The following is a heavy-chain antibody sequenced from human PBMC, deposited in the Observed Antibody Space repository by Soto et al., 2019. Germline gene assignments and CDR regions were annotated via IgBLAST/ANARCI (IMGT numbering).Heavy chain of an antibody. CDR2: IWYDGSNK. CDR1: GFTFSSYG. CDR3: ARDAGGSSSWYYFDY. J-gene: IGHJ4*02. Sequence: GSLRLSCAASGFTFSSYGMHWVRQAPGKGLEWVAVIWYDGSNKYYADSVKGRFTISRDNSKNTLYLQMNSLRAEDTDVYYCARDAGGSSSWYYFDYWGQGTLVTVSS. V-gene: IGHV3-33*01. D-gene: IGHD6-13*01.